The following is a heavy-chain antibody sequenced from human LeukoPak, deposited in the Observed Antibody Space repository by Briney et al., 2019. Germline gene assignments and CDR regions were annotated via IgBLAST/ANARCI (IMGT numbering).Heavy chain of an antibody. V-gene: IGHV3-48*01. CDR1: GFTFSSYS. CDR3: ERVDDYYDSSGSDY. CDR2: ISSSSSTI. Sequence: PGGSLRLSCAASGFTFSSYSMNWVRQAPGKGLEWVSYISSSSSTIYYADSVKGRFTISRDNAKNSLYLQMNSLRAEDTAVYYCERVDDYYDSSGSDYWGQGTLVTVSS. J-gene: IGHJ4*02. D-gene: IGHD3-22*01.